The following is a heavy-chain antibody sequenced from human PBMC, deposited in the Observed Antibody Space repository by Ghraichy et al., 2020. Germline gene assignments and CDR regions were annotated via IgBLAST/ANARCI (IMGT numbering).Heavy chain of an antibody. D-gene: IGHD3-9*01. J-gene: IGHJ6*02. CDR1: GDSISNGSYF. Sequence: SETLSLTCSVSGDSISNGSYFWGWIRQPPGKGLEWIGTISYSGTTSYNPSLKSRVTISVDPSKNHLSLKLRSVTAADTAMYYCARHGDHSAYFDFAVCYYYGLAVWGQGTTVTVAS. CDR3: ARHGDHSAYFDFAVCYYYGLAV. V-gene: IGHV4-39*01. CDR2: ISYSGTT.